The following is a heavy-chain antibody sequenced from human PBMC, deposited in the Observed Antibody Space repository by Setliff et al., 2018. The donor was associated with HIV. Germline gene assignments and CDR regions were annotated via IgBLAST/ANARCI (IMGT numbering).Heavy chain of an antibody. V-gene: IGHV4-31*03. D-gene: IGHD3-10*01. J-gene: IGHJ3*02. Sequence: LSLTCTVSGGSINSGGYYWTWVRQHPGKGLRWIGYIYYIGGAYYNPSLKSRVTISLDTSKNHFSLNLSSVTAADTAVYYCARESMLRGLRHAVDIWGQGTMVTVSS. CDR2: IYYIGGA. CDR1: GGSINSGGYY. CDR3: ARESMLRGLRHAVDI.